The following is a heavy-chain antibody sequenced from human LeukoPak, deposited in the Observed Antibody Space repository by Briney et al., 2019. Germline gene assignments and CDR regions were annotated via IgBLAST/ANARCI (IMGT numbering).Heavy chain of an antibody. D-gene: IGHD3-3*01. CDR3: ARGTTIFGVAPSAFDY. V-gene: IGHV4-34*01. Sequence: SETLSLTCAVYGGSFSGYYWSWIRPPPGKGLEWIGEINHSGSTNYNPSLKSRVTISVDTSKNQFSLKLSSVTAADTAVYYCARGTTIFGVAPSAFDYWGQGTLVTVSS. J-gene: IGHJ4*02. CDR2: INHSGST. CDR1: GGSFSGYY.